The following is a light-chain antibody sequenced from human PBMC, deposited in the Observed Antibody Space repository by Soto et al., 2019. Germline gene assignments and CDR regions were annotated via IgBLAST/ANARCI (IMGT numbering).Light chain of an antibody. CDR1: QSVSSSY. V-gene: IGKV3D-20*02. CDR3: QKRGNWPQ. Sequence: EIVLTQSPGTLSLSPGERATLXXRASQSVSSSYLAWYQQKPGQAPXLLIYGASSRAIGIPDRFSGSGSGTDFTLTISRLEPEDFAIYYCQKRGNWPQFGQGTRLEIK. J-gene: IGKJ5*01. CDR2: GAS.